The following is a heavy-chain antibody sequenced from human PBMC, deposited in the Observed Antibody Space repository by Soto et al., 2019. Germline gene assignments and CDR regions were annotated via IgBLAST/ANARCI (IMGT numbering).Heavy chain of an antibody. CDR3: PSDVRGWLQFSAFDF. CDR1: GFTFGDYA. V-gene: IGHV3-49*03. Sequence: GGSLXLSCAASGFTFGDYAMSWFLQAPGKGQGGVGCIRSKAYGGTTEYAASVKGRLTISRDDSKSIAYLQMSSLKTEATAVYYCPSDVRGWLQFSAFDFSGQGIMVTVS. CDR2: IRSKAYGGTT. J-gene: IGHJ3*01. D-gene: IGHD5-12*01.